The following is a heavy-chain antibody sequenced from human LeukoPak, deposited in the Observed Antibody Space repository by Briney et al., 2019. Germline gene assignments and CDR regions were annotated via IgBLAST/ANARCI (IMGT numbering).Heavy chain of an antibody. CDR3: ASFQGSSSPFDY. Sequence: SVKVSCKAYGGTFSSYAISWVRQAPGQGLEWMRRIIPIFGTANYAQKFQGRVTITTDESTSTAYMELSSLRSEDTAVYYCASFQGSSSPFDYWGRGTLVTVSS. CDR1: GGTFSSYA. J-gene: IGHJ4*02. D-gene: IGHD6-13*01. CDR2: IIPIFGTA. V-gene: IGHV1-69*05.